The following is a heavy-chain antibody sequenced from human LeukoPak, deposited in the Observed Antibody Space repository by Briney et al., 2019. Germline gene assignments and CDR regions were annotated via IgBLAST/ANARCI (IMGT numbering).Heavy chain of an antibody. CDR1: GFTFNNYW. D-gene: IGHD3-10*01. V-gene: IGHV3-74*01. CDR2: INPNDGSST. Sequence: GGSLRLSCAASGFTFNNYWMHWVRQAPGKGLVWVSRINPNDGSSTTYADSVKGRFTISRDNAKNTLYLQMNSLRAEDTAVYYCAKDQLWFGELLYLFDYWGQGTLVTVSS. J-gene: IGHJ4*02. CDR3: AKDQLWFGELLYLFDY.